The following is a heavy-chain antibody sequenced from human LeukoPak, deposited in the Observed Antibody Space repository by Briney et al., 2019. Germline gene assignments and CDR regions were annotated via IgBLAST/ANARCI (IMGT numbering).Heavy chain of an antibody. CDR2: IIPIFGTA. Sequence: SVKVSCTASGGTFSSYAISWVRQAPGQGLEWMGGIIPIFGTANYAQKFQGRVTITADESTSTAYMELSSLRSEDTAVYYCARIGQQLALRYYGMDVWGQGTTVTVS. CDR1: GGTFSSYA. V-gene: IGHV1-69*13. D-gene: IGHD6-13*01. J-gene: IGHJ6*02. CDR3: ARIGQQLALRYYGMDV.